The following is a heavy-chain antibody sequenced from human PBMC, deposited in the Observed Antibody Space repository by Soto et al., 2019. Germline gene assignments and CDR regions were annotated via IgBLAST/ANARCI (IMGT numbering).Heavy chain of an antibody. V-gene: IGHV1-8*01. D-gene: IGHD6-19*01. CDR1: GYTFTTYD. CDR2: MNPSSGDS. CDR3: ARGSRQWLPD. Sequence: ASVKVSCKASGYTFTTYDINWVRQATGQGLEWMGWMNPSSGDSGSAQKFQGRVTMTRNIFMNTAYMEMSSLKSDDTAVYYCARGSRQWLPDWGQGTLVTVSS. J-gene: IGHJ4*02.